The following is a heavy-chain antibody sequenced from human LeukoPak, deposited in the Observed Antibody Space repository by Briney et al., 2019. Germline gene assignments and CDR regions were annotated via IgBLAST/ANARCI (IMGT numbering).Heavy chain of an antibody. CDR1: GFTFSSYS. CDR3: ASEISYQLLIPNPFDY. Sequence: GGSLRLSCAASGFTFSSYSMNWVRQAPGKGLEWVSSISSSSSYIYYADSVKGRFTISRDNAKNSLYLQMNSLRAEDTAVYYCASEISYQLLIPNPFDYWGQGTLVTVSS. D-gene: IGHD2-2*01. V-gene: IGHV3-21*01. J-gene: IGHJ4*02. CDR2: ISSSSSYI.